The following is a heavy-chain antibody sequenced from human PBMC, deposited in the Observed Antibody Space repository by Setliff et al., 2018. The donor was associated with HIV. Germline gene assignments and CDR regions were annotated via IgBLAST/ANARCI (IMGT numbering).Heavy chain of an antibody. D-gene: IGHD3-10*01. CDR1: GYTLTELS. CDR2: SDPEDGNK. J-gene: IGHJ5*02. Sequence: SVKVSCKVSGYTLTELSMHWVRQAPGKGLEWMGGSDPEDGNKMYAQKLQGRVTMTEDTSTDTAYMELSSLRSEDTAVYYCATGKLSGSGSPIYNWFDPWGQGTLVTVSS. CDR3: ATGKLSGSGSPIYNWFDP. V-gene: IGHV1-24*01.